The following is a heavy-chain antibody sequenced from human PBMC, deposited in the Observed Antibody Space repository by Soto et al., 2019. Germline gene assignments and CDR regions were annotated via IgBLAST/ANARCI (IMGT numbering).Heavy chain of an antibody. V-gene: IGHV3-11*01. J-gene: IGHJ4*02. CDR1: GFTFSDYY. D-gene: IGHD3-3*01. CDR2: ISSSGSTI. Sequence: GSLRLSCAASGFTFSDYYMSWIRQAPGKGLEWVSYISSSGSTIYYADSVKGRFTISRDNAKNSLYLQMNSLRAEDTAVYYCARDFYYDFWSGYTRYFDYWGQGTLVTVSS. CDR3: ARDFYYDFWSGYTRYFDY.